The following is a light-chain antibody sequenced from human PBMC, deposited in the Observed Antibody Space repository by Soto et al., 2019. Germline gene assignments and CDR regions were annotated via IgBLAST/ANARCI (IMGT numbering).Light chain of an antibody. CDR1: QSVASAY. CDR3: QQYARSRWT. V-gene: IGKV3-20*01. CDR2: GSS. Sequence: EIVLTQSPGTLSLSPGERATLSCRASQSVASAYLAWYQHKPGQAPRLLIYGSSSRAVGVPDRISGSGSGTDFNLTISSLEPEDFAVYYCQQYARSRWTFGQGTKVEAK. J-gene: IGKJ1*01.